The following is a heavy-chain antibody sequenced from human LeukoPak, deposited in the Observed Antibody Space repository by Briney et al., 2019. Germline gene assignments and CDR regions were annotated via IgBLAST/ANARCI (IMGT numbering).Heavy chain of an antibody. D-gene: IGHD3/OR15-3a*01. V-gene: IGHV4-34*01. CDR2: INHSGST. J-gene: IGHJ3*02. Sequence: SETLSLTCAVYGWSFSGYYWSWIRQPPGKGLEWIGEINHSGSTNYNPSLKSRVTISVDTSKNQFSLKLSSVTAADTAVYYRHTSWTHGDAFDIWGQGTMVTVSS. CDR1: GWSFSGYY. CDR3: HTSWTHGDAFDI.